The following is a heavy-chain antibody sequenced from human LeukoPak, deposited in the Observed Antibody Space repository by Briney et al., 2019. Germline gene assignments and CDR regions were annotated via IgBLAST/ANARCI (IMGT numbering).Heavy chain of an antibody. J-gene: IGHJ3*02. CDR1: GGSISSSSYY. D-gene: IGHD2-2*02. V-gene: IGHV4-39*07. CDR3: ARGDIVVVPAAIRSHDAFDI. Sequence: SETLSLTCTVSGGSISSSSYYWGWIRQPPGKGLEWIGSIYYSGSTYYSPSLKSRVTISVDTSKNQFSLKLSSVTAADTAVYYCARGDIVVVPAAIRSHDAFDIWGQGTMVTVSS. CDR2: IYYSGST.